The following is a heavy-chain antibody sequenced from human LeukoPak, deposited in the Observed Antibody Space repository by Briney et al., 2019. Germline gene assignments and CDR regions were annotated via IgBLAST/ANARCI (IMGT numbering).Heavy chain of an antibody. J-gene: IGHJ4*02. V-gene: IGHV4-39*01. CDR2: IFYSGNT. CDR3: ATHNDWLFTIDY. CDR1: GGSISSSTYY. Sequence: PSETLSLTCTVSGGSISSSTYYWGWIRQPPGKGLEWLGSIFYSGNTFYNPSLKSRVTISVDTSKNQFSLKLSSVTAADTALYYCATHNDWLFTIDYWGQGTLVTVSS. D-gene: IGHD3-9*01.